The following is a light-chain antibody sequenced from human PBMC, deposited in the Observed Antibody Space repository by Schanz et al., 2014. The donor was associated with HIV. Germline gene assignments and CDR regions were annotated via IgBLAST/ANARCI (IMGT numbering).Light chain of an antibody. Sequence: DIQMTQSPSFLSASLGDRVTLTCRASEGIANFLAWYQQKPGKAPKLLIYAASTLQSGVPSRFSGSGSGTDFTLTISCLQSEDFATYYCQQYYSYPWTFGQGTKVEIK. V-gene: IGKV1-9*01. CDR1: EGIANF. CDR3: QQYYSYPWT. CDR2: AAS. J-gene: IGKJ1*01.